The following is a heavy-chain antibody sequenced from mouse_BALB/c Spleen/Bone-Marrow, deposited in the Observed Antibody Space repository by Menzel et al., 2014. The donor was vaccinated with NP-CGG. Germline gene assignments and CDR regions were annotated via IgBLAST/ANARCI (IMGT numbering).Heavy chain of an antibody. Sequence: VQLQQSGAELAKPEASVKMSCKASGYTFTSYWMHWVKQRPGQGLEWIGYINPSTGYTEYNQKFKDKATLTADKSSSTAYMQLSSLTSEDSAVYYCARQITTVDYALDYWGHGTSVAVSS. J-gene: IGHJ4*01. V-gene: IGHV1-7*01. D-gene: IGHD1-1*01. CDR1: GYTFTSYW. CDR3: ARQITTVDYALDY. CDR2: INPSTGYT.